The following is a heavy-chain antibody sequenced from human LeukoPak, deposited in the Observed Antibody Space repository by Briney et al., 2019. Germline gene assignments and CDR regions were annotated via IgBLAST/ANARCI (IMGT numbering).Heavy chain of an antibody. Sequence: GGSLRLSCAASGFTFSNYWMHWVRQAPGKGLVWVSRINGDGSSTTYADSVKGRSTISRDNAKNTLYLQMNSLRGEDTAVYYCARDYSRSSYYYYGLDVWGQGTTVTVSS. J-gene: IGHJ6*02. CDR1: GFTFSNYW. CDR2: INGDGSST. V-gene: IGHV3-74*03. D-gene: IGHD6-6*01. CDR3: ARDYSRSSYYYYGLDV.